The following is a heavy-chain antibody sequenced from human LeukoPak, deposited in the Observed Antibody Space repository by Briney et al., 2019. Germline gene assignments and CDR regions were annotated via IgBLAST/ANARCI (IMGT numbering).Heavy chain of an antibody. V-gene: IGHV3-9*01. J-gene: IGHJ4*02. Sequence: GGSLRLSCAASGFTFSSYAMNWVRQAPGKGLEWVSGISWNSGSIGYADSVKGRFTISRDNAKNSLYLQMNSLRAEDTALYYCAKTGYDSSGYADYFDYWGQGTLVTVSS. D-gene: IGHD3-22*01. CDR1: GFTFSSYA. CDR3: AKTGYDSSGYADYFDY. CDR2: ISWNSGSI.